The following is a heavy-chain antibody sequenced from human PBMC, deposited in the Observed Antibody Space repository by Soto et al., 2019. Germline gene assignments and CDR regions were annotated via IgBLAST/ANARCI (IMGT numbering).Heavy chain of an antibody. V-gene: IGHV1-3*01. J-gene: IGHJ3*02. CDR1: GFTFTSYA. CDR3: ARPCRFLYSGYDLDAFDI. CDR2: INAGNGNT. Sequence: ASVKVSFKACGFTFTSYALHWVRQAPGQRLEWMGWINAGNGNTKYSQKFQGRVTITRDTSASTAYMELSSLRSEDTAVFYCARPCRFLYSGYDLDAFDIWGQGTMVTVSS. D-gene: IGHD5-12*01.